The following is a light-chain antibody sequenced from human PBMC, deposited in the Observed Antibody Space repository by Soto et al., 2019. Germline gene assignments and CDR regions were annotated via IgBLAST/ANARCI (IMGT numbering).Light chain of an antibody. Sequence: EIVMTQSPATLSVSPGERATLSCRASQSVRSNLAWYQQKPGQSPRLLIYGASTRATGIPARFSGSGSGTQFTLTISSLQSEAFAVYYCQQYTNWPPAWTFGQGTKVDIK. CDR2: GAS. J-gene: IGKJ1*01. CDR1: QSVRSN. V-gene: IGKV3-15*01. CDR3: QQYTNWPPAWT.